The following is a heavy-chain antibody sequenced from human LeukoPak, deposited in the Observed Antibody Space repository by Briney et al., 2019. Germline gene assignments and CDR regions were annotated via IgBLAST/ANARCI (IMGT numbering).Heavy chain of an antibody. V-gene: IGHV3-48*03. J-gene: IGHJ4*02. CDR3: ARGGSLGY. Sequence: RGSLRLSCAASAFTLSSFEMNWVRQAPGKGLEWVSKISSSGSAIYYADSVKGRFTISRDNAKSSLYLQMNSLRVKDTAVYYCARGGSLGYWGQGTLVTVSS. CDR1: AFTLSSFE. D-gene: IGHD6-19*01. CDR2: ISSSGSAI.